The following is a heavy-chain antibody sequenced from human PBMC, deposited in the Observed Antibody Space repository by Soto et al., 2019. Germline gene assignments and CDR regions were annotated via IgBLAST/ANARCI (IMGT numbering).Heavy chain of an antibody. V-gene: IGHV6-1*01. CDR2: TYYRSKWYN. CDR3: ARHWSVPAGMWYLDY. D-gene: IGHD2-2*01. Sequence: SQTLSLTCAISGDSVSSNSAAWNWIRQPPSRGLEWLGRTYYRSKWYNHYAVSVKSRITVNPDTSKNQFSLKLNSVTAADTAVYYCARHWSVPAGMWYLDYWGQGTLVTVSS. CDR1: GDSVSSNSAA. J-gene: IGHJ4*02.